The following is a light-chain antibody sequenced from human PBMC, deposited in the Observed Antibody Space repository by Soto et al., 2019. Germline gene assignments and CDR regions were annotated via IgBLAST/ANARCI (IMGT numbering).Light chain of an antibody. Sequence: SYELTQPPSVSVSPGQTANITCSGDKLGDKFACWYQQKAGQSPVLVIYQDTKRPSGIPGRFSGSNSGNTVTLTISGTQAMDEADYYCQAWHSSTVVFGGGTKLTVL. V-gene: IGLV3-1*01. CDR3: QAWHSSTVV. CDR2: QDT. J-gene: IGLJ2*01. CDR1: KLGDKF.